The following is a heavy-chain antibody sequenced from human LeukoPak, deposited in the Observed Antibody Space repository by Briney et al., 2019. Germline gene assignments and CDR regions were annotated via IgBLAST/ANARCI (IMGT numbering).Heavy chain of an antibody. Sequence: SETLSLTCAVYGGSFSGYYWSWIRQPPGKGLEWIGEINHSGSTNYNPSLKSRVTISEDTSKNQFSLKLSSVTAADTAVYYCARSSSGYYWDFDYWGQGTLVTVSS. CDR3: ARSSSGYYWDFDY. CDR1: GGSFSGYY. CDR2: INHSGST. D-gene: IGHD3-22*01. J-gene: IGHJ4*02. V-gene: IGHV4-34*01.